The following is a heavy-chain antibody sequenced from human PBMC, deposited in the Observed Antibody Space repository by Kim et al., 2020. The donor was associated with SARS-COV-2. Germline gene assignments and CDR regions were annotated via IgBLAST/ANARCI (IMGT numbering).Heavy chain of an antibody. CDR2: IYYTGST. D-gene: IGHD6-19*01. J-gene: IGHJ6*03. Sequence: SETLSLTCTVSGGSISSYFWTWIRQPPGVGLEWIGYIYYTGSTYYNPSLKSRVTISVHTSKNQFSLKLSSVTAADTAVYYCARFPPGSSSVDVWGKGTTV. V-gene: IGHV4-59*08. CDR1: GGSISSYF. CDR3: ARFPPGSSSVDV.